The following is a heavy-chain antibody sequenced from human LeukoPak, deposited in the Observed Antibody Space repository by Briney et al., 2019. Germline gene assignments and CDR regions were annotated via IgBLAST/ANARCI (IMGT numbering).Heavy chain of an antibody. Sequence: SETLSLTCTVSGGSISSSSYYWGWIRQPPGKGLEWIGSIYYSGSTYYNPSLKSRVTISVDTSKNQFSLKLSSVTAADTAVYYCARRGRYCSGGSCYYFDYWGQGTPVTVSS. V-gene: IGHV4-39*01. CDR1: GGSISSSSYY. CDR2: IYYSGST. J-gene: IGHJ4*02. D-gene: IGHD2-15*01. CDR3: ARRGRYCSGGSCYYFDY.